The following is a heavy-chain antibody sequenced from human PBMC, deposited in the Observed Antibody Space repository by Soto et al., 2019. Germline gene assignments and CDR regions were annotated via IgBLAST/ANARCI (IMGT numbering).Heavy chain of an antibody. CDR1: GDSFNDYY. Sequence: VPLVQSGAEVKKPGASVKVSCKTSGDSFNDYYIHWVRQAPGQGLEWMGWINPNGGVTKCAQKFQGRVTVTRDTSIRTVYMELSSLRSDDTAVYYCARESGGATATLDYYYFYMDVWGKGTTVTVSS. D-gene: IGHD5-12*01. CDR2: INPNGGVT. V-gene: IGHV1-2*02. J-gene: IGHJ6*03. CDR3: ARESGGATATLDYYYFYMDV.